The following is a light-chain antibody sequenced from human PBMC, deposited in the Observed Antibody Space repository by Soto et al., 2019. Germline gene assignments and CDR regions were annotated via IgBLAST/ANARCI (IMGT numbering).Light chain of an antibody. CDR3: QQYNNWPLT. J-gene: IGKJ4*01. V-gene: IGKV3-15*01. CDR1: QSVTSN. Sequence: EIVMTQSPATLSVSPGERATLSCRAGQSVTSNLAWYQQKPGQAPRLLIYGASTRATGIPARFSGSGSGTEFTLTISSLQSEDFAIYYCQQYNNWPLTFGGGTKVEMK. CDR2: GAS.